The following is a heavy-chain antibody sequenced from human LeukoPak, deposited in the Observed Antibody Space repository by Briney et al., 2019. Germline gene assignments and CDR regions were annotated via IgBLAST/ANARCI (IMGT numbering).Heavy chain of an antibody. CDR3: ARSESYYDSSGFDAFDI. CDR1: GYTFIGSY. CDR2: IDPNSGGT. V-gene: IGHV1-2*02. D-gene: IGHD3-22*01. Sequence: ASVKVSCKASGYTFIGSYMHWVRQAPGQGLEWMGWIDPNSGGTNYAQKLQGRVTMTTDTSTSTAYMELRSLRSDDTAVYYCARSESYYDSSGFDAFDIWGQGTMVTVSS. J-gene: IGHJ3*02.